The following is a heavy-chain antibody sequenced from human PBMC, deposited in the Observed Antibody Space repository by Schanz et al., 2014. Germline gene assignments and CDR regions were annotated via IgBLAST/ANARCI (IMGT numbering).Heavy chain of an antibody. CDR2: ISSSSSYI. J-gene: IGHJ3*02. D-gene: IGHD2-8*01. V-gene: IGHV3-21*04. Sequence: VQLVESGGGLVKPGESLRLSCAASGFSLSSYNMNWVRQAPGKGLEWVSSISSSSSYIYYADSVKGRFTISRDNAKSSLFLQMNSLRAEDTAVYYCARDRTGRGVFEIWGQGTMVTVSS. CDR3: ARDRTGRGVFEI. CDR1: GFSLSSYN.